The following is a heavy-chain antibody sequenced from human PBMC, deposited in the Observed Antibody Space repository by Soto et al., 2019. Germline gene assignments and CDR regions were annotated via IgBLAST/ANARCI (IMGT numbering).Heavy chain of an antibody. V-gene: IGHV1-3*01. Sequence: ASVKVSCKASGYTFTSYAMHWVRQAPGQRLEWMGWINAGNGNTKYSQKFQGRVTITRDTSASTAYMELSSLRSEDTAVYYCARGSIFGVVIPPFDYWGQGTLVTVPQ. D-gene: IGHD3-3*01. CDR2: INAGNGNT. CDR1: GYTFTSYA. J-gene: IGHJ4*02. CDR3: ARGSIFGVVIPPFDY.